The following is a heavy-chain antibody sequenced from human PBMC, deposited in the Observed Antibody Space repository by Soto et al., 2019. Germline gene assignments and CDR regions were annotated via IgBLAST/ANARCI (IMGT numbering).Heavy chain of an antibody. CDR1: GFTFSSYW. CDR2: INSDGSST. J-gene: IGHJ4*02. Sequence: PGGSLRLSCAASGFTFSSYWMHWVRQAPGKGLVWVSRINSDGSSTSYADSVKGRFTISRDNAKNSLYLQMNSLRAEDTAVYYCARVGKGGPKPVDYWGQGTLVTVSS. V-gene: IGHV3-74*01. D-gene: IGHD2-2*01. CDR3: ARVGKGGPKPVDY.